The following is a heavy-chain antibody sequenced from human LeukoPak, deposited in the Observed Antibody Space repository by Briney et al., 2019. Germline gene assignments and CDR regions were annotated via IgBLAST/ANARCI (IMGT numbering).Heavy chain of an antibody. V-gene: IGHV1-2*02. CDR2: ITPGGGT. CDR1: GYTFTSYG. D-gene: IGHD5-24*01. CDR3: ARDRYGDGFAHFDY. Sequence: ASVKVSCKASGYTFTSYGISWVRQAPGQGLEWMGWITPGGGTNYPQKFQGRVAITWDTSITTAYMDLSWLTSDDTAVYYCARDRYGDGFAHFDYWGQGALVIVSS. J-gene: IGHJ4*02.